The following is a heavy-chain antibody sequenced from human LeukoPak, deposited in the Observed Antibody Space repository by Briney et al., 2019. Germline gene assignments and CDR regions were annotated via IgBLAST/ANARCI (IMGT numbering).Heavy chain of an antibody. J-gene: IGHJ3*02. Sequence: TGGSLRLSCAASGFTFSNVWMSWVRQAPGKGLEWVGRIKSKTYGGTTDYAAPVKGRFTISRDDARNTLYLQMNSLKTDDTAVYYCTTNRAAAAVGAFDIWGQGTMVTVSS. D-gene: IGHD6-13*01. CDR3: TTNRAAAAVGAFDI. CDR2: IKSKTYGGTT. CDR1: GFTFSNVW. V-gene: IGHV3-15*01.